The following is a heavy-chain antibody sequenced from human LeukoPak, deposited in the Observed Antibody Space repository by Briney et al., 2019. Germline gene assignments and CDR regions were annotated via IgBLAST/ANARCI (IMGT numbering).Heavy chain of an antibody. CDR2: IRYDGSNK. V-gene: IGHV3-30*02. CDR3: AKAAQRGVGYYYYMDV. CDR1: GFTFSSYG. J-gene: IGHJ6*03. Sequence: GGSLRLSCAASGFTFSSYGMHWVRQAPGKGLEWVAFIRYDGSNKYYADSVKGRFTISRDNSKNTLYLQMNSLRAEDTAVYYCAKAAQRGVGYYYYMDVWGKGTTVTVSS. D-gene: IGHD2-15*01.